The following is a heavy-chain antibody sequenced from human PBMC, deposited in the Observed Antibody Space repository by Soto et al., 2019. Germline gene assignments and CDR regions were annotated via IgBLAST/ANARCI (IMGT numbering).Heavy chain of an antibody. D-gene: IGHD3-16*01. Sequence: QVQLQESGPGLVKPSETLSLTCTVSGGSISSYYWSWIRQPPGKGLEWIGYIYYIGSTNYNPSLKSRVTISVDTSKNQFSLKLSSVTAADTAVYYCARVGPLGLRYYYGMDVWGQGTTVTVSS. CDR2: IYYIGST. J-gene: IGHJ6*02. CDR1: GGSISSYY. V-gene: IGHV4-59*01. CDR3: ARVGPLGLRYYYGMDV.